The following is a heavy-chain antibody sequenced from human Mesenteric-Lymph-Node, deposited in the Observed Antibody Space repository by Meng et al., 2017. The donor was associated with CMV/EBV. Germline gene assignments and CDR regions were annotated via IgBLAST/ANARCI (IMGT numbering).Heavy chain of an antibody. D-gene: IGHD2-21*01. V-gene: IGHV3-21*01. Sequence: GGSLRLSCAASGLTFSSYSVNWVRQAQGKGLEWVSSISSSSSYIYYADSVKGRFTISRDNAKNSLYLQMNSLRAEDTAVYYCARACGGDCYSYYFDYWGQGTLVTVSS. CDR1: GLTFSSYS. J-gene: IGHJ4*02. CDR2: ISSSSSYI. CDR3: ARACGGDCYSYYFDY.